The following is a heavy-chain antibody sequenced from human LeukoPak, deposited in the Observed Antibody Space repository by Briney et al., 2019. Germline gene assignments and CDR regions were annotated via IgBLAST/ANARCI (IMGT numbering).Heavy chain of an antibody. V-gene: IGHV3-23*01. Sequence: PGGSLRLSCAASGFTFSNYAMSWVRQAPGKGLEWVSSIYFSGGNTYSADSVKGRFTISRDNSRNTLYLQMNGLRAEDTAVYYCVKDQGEAIVPRRFDYWGQGTLVTVSS. J-gene: IGHJ4*02. CDR1: GFTFSNYA. CDR2: IYFSGGNT. CDR3: VKDQGEAIVPRRFDY. D-gene: IGHD6-6*01.